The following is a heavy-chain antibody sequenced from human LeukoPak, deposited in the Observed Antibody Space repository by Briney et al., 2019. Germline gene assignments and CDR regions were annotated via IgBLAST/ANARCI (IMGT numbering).Heavy chain of an antibody. CDR1: GYSFTSYW. D-gene: IGHD6-13*01. J-gene: IGHJ1*01. CDR3: ARGFGSTWLEY. CDR2: IDPSDSYT. V-gene: IGHV5-10-1*04. Sequence: GESLKISCKGSGYSFTSYWITWVRQMPGKGLEWMGRIDPSDSYTNYSPSFQGQVTISADKSLTTAYLQWSSLKASDTAMYYCARGFGSTWLEYWGQGTLVTVSS.